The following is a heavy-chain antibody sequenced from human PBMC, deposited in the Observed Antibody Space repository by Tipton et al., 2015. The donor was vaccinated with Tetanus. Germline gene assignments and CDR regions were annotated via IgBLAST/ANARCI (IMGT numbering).Heavy chain of an antibody. D-gene: IGHD3-10*01. V-gene: IGHV4-39*06. J-gene: IGHJ6*02. CDR2: AYYSGST. CDR1: GGSISSSSYY. CDR3: AGDGEKIMTSDRRQRRATNYYYHYGLDV. Sequence: LRLSCTVSGGSISSSSYYWGWIRQPPGKGLEWIGSAYYSGSTYYNPSLKSRVTISVDTSKNQITLTLKSVTAADTALYYCAGDGEKIMTSDRRQRRATNYYYHYGLDVWGQGTTVTVSS.